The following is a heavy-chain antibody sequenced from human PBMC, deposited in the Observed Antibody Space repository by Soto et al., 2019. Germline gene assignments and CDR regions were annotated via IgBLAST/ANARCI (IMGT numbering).Heavy chain of an antibody. CDR1: GFTFSNYI. D-gene: IGHD3-10*01. Sequence: QVQLVESGGGVVQPGRSLRLSCAASGFTFSNYIMHWVRQAPGKGLEWVAFILDDGNNKYYADSVKGRFTISRDNSKITLYLQMNSLRTEDTAVYYCARDDEGGSYCDLGYWGQGTLVTVSS. J-gene: IGHJ4*02. CDR3: ARDDEGGSYCDLGY. V-gene: IGHV3-30-3*01. CDR2: ILDDGNNK.